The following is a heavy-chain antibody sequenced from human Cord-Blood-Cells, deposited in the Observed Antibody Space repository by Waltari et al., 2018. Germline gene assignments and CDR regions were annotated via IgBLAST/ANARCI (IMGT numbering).Heavy chain of an antibody. CDR1: GYTFTGYY. D-gene: IGHD3-9*01. CDR3: ARGLYYDILTGSADAFDI. J-gene: IGHJ3*02. CDR2: INPNSGGT. V-gene: IGHV1-2*02. Sequence: QVQLVQSGAEVKKHAASVKVSCKAYGYTFTGYYMHSVRPAPRQGLEWMGWINPNSGGTNYAQKFQGRVTMTRDTSISTAYMELSRLRSDDTAVYYCARGLYYDILTGSADAFDIWGQGTMVTVSS.